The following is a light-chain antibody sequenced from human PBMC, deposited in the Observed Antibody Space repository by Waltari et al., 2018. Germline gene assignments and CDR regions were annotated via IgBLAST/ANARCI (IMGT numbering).Light chain of an antibody. CDR2: RNN. J-gene: IGLJ3*02. CDR1: SSNIGSNY. CDR3: AAWDDSLRGV. Sequence: QSVLTQQPPASGTPGQRVTISCSGSSSNIGSNYVYWYQQLPGTAPKLLIYRNNQRPSGVPDRFSGSKSGTSASLAISGLRSEDEADYYCAAWDDSLRGVFGGGTKLTVL. V-gene: IGLV1-47*01.